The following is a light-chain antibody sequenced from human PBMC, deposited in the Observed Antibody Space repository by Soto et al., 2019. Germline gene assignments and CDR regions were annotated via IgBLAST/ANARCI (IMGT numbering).Light chain of an antibody. V-gene: IGKV3-20*01. CDR1: QSVSSSY. CDR3: QQYGSSIT. Sequence: EIVMTQSPATLSLSPVERATLSCRASQSVSSSYLAWYQQKPGQAPRLLIYGASSRATGIPDRFSGSGSGTDFTLTISRLEPEDFAVYYCQQYGSSITFGQGTRLEIK. CDR2: GAS. J-gene: IGKJ5*01.